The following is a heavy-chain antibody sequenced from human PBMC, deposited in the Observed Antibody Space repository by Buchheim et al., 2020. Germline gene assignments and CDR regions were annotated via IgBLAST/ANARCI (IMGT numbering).Heavy chain of an antibody. D-gene: IGHD4-17*01. V-gene: IGHV3-30*18. Sequence: QVQLVESGGGVVQPGRSLRLSCAASGFTFSNYGLHWVRQAPGKGLEWVAVISYDGSDKNYADSVKGRFTISRDNSANTLYLQMNSLRTEDTAVYYCAKGHGDYIMRYFRHWGQGTL. CDR3: AKGHGDYIMRYFRH. J-gene: IGHJ1*01. CDR2: ISYDGSDK. CDR1: GFTFSNYG.